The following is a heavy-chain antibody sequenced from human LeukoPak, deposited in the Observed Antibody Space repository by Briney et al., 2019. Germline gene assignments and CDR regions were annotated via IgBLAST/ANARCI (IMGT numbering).Heavy chain of an antibody. CDR3: ARGSGLYYYYGMDV. J-gene: IGHJ6*02. Sequence: SETLSLTCTVSGVSINNFYWTWIRQPPGKGLEWIGYIYSSGSTNSNPSLKSRVTISIDTSKNQFSLQLSSVTAADTAVYYCARGSGLYYYYGMDVWGQGTTVTVSS. CDR1: GVSINNFY. CDR2: IYSSGST. V-gene: IGHV4-59*12. D-gene: IGHD6-25*01.